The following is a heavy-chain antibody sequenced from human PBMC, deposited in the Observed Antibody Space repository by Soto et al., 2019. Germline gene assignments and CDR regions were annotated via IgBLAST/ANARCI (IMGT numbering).Heavy chain of an antibody. CDR3: ARGTWFDP. D-gene: IGHD1-1*01. Sequence: SVKVSCKAAGGTFSSYTVSWVRQGPGKGLEWMGRIIPILGIANYAQKFQGRVTITADKSTSTAYMELSSLRSEDTAVYYCARGTWFDPWGQGTLVTVSS. CDR1: GGTFSSYT. V-gene: IGHV1-69*02. J-gene: IGHJ5*02. CDR2: IIPILGIA.